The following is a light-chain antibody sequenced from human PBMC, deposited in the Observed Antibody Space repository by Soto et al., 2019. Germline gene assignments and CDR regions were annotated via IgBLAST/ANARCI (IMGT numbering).Light chain of an antibody. Sequence: QSALTQPASVSGSPGQSITISCTETSSDVGGYNFVSWYQQHPGKAPKFIIYDVRNRPSGVSNRFSGSRSGNTASLTISGLQAEDEADYYCSLYTSSSTVIFGGGTKLTVL. V-gene: IGLV2-14*03. CDR3: SLYTSSSTVI. CDR1: SSDVGGYNF. CDR2: DVR. J-gene: IGLJ2*01.